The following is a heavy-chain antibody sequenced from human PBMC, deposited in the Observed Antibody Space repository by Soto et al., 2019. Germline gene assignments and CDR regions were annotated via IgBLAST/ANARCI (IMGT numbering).Heavy chain of an antibody. CDR2: TNPFSGDT. D-gene: IGHD3-10*01. CDR3: ARETSSMIRGLIIRFFDY. J-gene: IGHJ4*02. V-gene: IGHV1-46*01. CDR1: GYSFTSYY. Sequence: AAVKVSCKTSGYSFTSYYMHWVRQATGQGLEWMGMTNPFSGDTSFAQNVRGRVTMTSDTSTSTVYMELSSLRSEDTAVYYCARETSSMIRGLIIRFFDYWGQGTLVTVSS.